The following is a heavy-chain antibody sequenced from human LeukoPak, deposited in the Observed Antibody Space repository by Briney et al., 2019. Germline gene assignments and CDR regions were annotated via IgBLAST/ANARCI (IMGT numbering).Heavy chain of an antibody. D-gene: IGHD6-13*01. CDR2: ISAYNGNT. CDR3: ARIGLIAAAQDY. Sequence: MGWISAYNGNTNYAQKLQGRVTMTTDTSTSTAYMELRSLRSDDTAVYYCARIGLIAAAQDYWGQGTLVTVSS. V-gene: IGHV1-18*01. J-gene: IGHJ4*02.